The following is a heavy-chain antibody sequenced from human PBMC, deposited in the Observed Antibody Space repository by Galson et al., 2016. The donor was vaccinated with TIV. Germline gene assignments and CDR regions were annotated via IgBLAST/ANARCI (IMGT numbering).Heavy chain of an antibody. CDR2: INPASGDT. CDR3: ARRDIRMGFDP. D-gene: IGHD2-8*01. V-gene: IGHV1-2*02. J-gene: IGHJ5*02. CDR1: GHTFSGFY. Sequence: SVKVSCKASGHTFSGFYMHWVRQAPGQGLEWVGWINPASGDTDYSQKFQGRVTLTTETSINTAYMELSGLRSADTAIYYCARRDIRMGFDPWGQGTVVTVSS.